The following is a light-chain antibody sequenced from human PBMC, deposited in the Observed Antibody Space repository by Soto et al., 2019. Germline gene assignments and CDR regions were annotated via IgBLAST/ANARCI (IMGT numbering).Light chain of an antibody. CDR1: QSVNTN. V-gene: IGKV3-15*01. CDR3: QQYNSWPYT. J-gene: IGKJ2*01. Sequence: EAVMTQSPASLSASPGERAPLSCRASQSVNTNLAWYQQKPGQAPRLLIYDASTRATGIPASFSGSGSGTEFTLTIRSLQSEDSAVYYCQQYNSWPYTFGQGTKVHI. CDR2: DAS.